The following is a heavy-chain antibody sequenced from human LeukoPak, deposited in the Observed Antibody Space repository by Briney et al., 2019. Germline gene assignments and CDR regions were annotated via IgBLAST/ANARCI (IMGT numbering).Heavy chain of an antibody. J-gene: IGHJ3*02. D-gene: IGHD6-13*01. CDR2: IYYSGST. CDR1: GGSFSSYY. V-gene: IGHV4-59*08. Sequence: SETLSLTCAVYGGSFSSYYWSWTRQPPGKGLEWIGYIYYSGSTNYNPSLKSRVTISVDTSKNQFSLKLSSVTAADTAVYYCARAGSETDAFDIWGQGTMVTVSS. CDR3: ARAGSETDAFDI.